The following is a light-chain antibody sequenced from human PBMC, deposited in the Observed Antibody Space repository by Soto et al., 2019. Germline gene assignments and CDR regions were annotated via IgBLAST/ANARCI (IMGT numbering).Light chain of an antibody. CDR1: SSDVGASYS. CDR3: SSYTSGSSHYV. V-gene: IGLV2-14*01. Sequence: QSALTQPASVSVSPGQSITISCTGTSSDVGASYSVSWYQHHPGKAPKLIIYGVTNRPSRVSNRFSGSKSGNTASLTISGLQAEDEADYHCSSYTSGSSHYVFGTGTKVTVL. CDR2: GVT. J-gene: IGLJ1*01.